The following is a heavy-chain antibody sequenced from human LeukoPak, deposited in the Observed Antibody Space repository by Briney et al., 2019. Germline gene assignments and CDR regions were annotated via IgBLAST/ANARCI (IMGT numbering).Heavy chain of an antibody. V-gene: IGHV3-9*01. CDR1: GFTFDDYA. D-gene: IGHD1-26*01. CDR3: AKDMYELPKYGMDV. J-gene: IGHJ6*02. Sequence: GGSLRLSCAASGFTFDDYAMHWVRQAPGKGLECVSGISWNSGSIGYADSVKGRFTISRDNAKNSLYLQMNSLRAEDTALYYCAKDMYELPKYGMDVWGQGTTVTVSS. CDR2: ISWNSGSI.